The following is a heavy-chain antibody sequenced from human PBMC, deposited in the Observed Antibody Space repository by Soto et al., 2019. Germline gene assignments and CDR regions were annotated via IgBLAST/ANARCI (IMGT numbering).Heavy chain of an antibody. CDR1: GFSLSTSGVG. Sequence: QITLKESGPPLVKPTQTLTLTCTFSGFSLSTSGVGVGWIRQPPGKALEWLARIYWDDDKRYSPSLKSRLTITKDTSKNQVVLTMTNMDPVDTATYYCAHRRGSSCYNWFDPWGQGTLVTVSS. CDR2: IYWDDDK. J-gene: IGHJ5*02. D-gene: IGHD6-13*01. CDR3: AHRRGSSCYNWFDP. V-gene: IGHV2-5*02.